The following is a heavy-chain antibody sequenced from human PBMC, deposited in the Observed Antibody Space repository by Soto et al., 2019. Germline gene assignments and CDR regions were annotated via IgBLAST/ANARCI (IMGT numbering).Heavy chain of an antibody. D-gene: IGHD3-22*01. V-gene: IGHV1-2*04. CDR2: INPNSGGT. J-gene: IGHJ3*02. Sequence: ASVKVSCKASGYTFTGYYMHWVRQAPGQGLEWMGWINPNSGGTNYAQKFQGWVTMTRDTSISTAYMELSRLRSDDTAVYYCARWYYYDTGAFDIWGQGTMVTV. CDR1: GYTFTGYY. CDR3: ARWYYYDTGAFDI.